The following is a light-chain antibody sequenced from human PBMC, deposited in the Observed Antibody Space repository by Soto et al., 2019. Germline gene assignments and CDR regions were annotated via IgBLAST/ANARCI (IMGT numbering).Light chain of an antibody. CDR3: QQYDSYWS. Sequence: DIQMTQSPSTLSASVGDRVTITCRASQRLTSWLAWYQQRPGKAPQLLIFDASNLGSGVPSRFSGSGSGTEFTLTISNLQHEDFANYYCQQYDSYWSFGQGTKVEIK. CDR2: DAS. V-gene: IGKV1-5*01. CDR1: QRLTSW. J-gene: IGKJ1*01.